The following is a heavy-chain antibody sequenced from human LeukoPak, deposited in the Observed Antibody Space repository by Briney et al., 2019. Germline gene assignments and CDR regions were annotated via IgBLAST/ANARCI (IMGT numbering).Heavy chain of an antibody. CDR3: AREGIQGYYGMDV. V-gene: IGHV1-46*01. CDR1: GYTFTSYY. D-gene: IGHD1-1*01. Sequence: ASVKVSCKASGYTFTSYYMHWVRQAPGQGLEWLGIINPSGGSTSYAQKFRGRVTMTRDTSTSTVYMELSSLRSEDTAVYYCAREGIQGYYGMDVWGQGTTVTVSS. CDR2: INPSGGST. J-gene: IGHJ6*02.